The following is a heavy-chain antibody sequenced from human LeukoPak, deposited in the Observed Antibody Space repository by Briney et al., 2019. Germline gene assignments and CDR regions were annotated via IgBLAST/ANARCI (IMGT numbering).Heavy chain of an antibody. Sequence: SETLSLTCSVSGASIRSGDYYWSWIRQPPGKGLEWIGYIYYTGSTYYNPSLKSRVTISLDTSKNQLSLKLSSVTAADTAVYYCARDYYGSGPDDYFDYWGLETLVTVSS. CDR2: IYYTGST. J-gene: IGHJ4*02. V-gene: IGHV4-30-4*01. D-gene: IGHD3-10*01. CDR1: GASIRSGDYY. CDR3: ARDYYGSGPDDYFDY.